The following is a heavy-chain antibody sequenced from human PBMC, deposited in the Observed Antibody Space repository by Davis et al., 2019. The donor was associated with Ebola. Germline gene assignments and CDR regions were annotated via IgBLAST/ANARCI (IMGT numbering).Heavy chain of an antibody. D-gene: IGHD2/OR15-2a*01. V-gene: IGHV3-53*01. J-gene: IGHJ3*01. CDR1: AFSVSSNY. Sequence: GGSLRLSCAASAFSVSSNYMSWVRQAPGKGLEWVSTYGTSADTYYADSVKGRFTISRDNSKNTLYLQMNGLRVEDTAIYYCAKDNRNIWSEVWGQGTMVTVSS. CDR2: YGTSADT. CDR3: AKDNRNIWSEV.